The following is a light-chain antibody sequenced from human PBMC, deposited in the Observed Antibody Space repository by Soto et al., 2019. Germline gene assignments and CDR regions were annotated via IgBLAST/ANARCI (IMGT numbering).Light chain of an antibody. V-gene: IGKV1-8*01. CDR1: QGISSY. Sequence: AIRMTQSPSSFSASTGDRVTITCRASQGISSYLAWYQQKPGKAPKLLIYAASTLQSGVPSRFRGSGSCKDLSLTISCLQSEDFATYYCQQYYSYQRTVGGGTKVDIK. CDR2: AAS. J-gene: IGKJ4*01. CDR3: QQYYSYQRT.